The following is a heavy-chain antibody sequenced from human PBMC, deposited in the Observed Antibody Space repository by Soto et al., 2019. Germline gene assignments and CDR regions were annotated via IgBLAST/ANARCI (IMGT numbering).Heavy chain of an antibody. V-gene: IGHV3-30*18. D-gene: IGHD6-13*01. Sequence: QVQLVESGGGVVQPGRSLRLSCAASGFTFSSYGMHWVRQAPGKGLEWVAVISYDGSNKYYADSVKGRFTISRDNTKNTLYLQMNSLRAEDTAVYYCAKGVGAAAAAYWGQGTLVTVSS. CDR1: GFTFSSYG. CDR2: ISYDGSNK. CDR3: AKGVGAAAAAY. J-gene: IGHJ4*02.